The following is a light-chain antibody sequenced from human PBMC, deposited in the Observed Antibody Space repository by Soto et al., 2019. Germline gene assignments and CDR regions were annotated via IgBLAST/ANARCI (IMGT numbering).Light chain of an antibody. J-gene: IGKJ1*01. Sequence: DIQMTQSPSTLSVSVGDRVTITCRASQTINSWLAWYQQKPGKAPKVLIFDASSLKTGVPSRFSGSGSGTEFTLTISNLQPDDFATYYCQQYDSYSSGPFGQGTKVDIK. CDR2: DAS. CDR3: QQYDSYSSGP. CDR1: QTINSW. V-gene: IGKV1-5*01.